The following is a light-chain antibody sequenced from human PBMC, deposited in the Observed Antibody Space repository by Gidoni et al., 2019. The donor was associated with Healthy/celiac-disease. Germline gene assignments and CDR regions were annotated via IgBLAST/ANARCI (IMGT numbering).Light chain of an antibody. V-gene: IGKV1-5*01. Sequence: GDRVTITCRASQSISSWLAWYQQKPGKAPKLLIYDASSLESGVPSRFSGSGSWTEFTLTISSLQPDDFATYYCQQYNSYWTFXXXTKVEIK. CDR3: QQYNSYWT. J-gene: IGKJ1*01. CDR2: DAS. CDR1: QSISSW.